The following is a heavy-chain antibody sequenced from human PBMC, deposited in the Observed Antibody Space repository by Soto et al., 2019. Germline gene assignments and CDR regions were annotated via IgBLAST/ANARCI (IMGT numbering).Heavy chain of an antibody. J-gene: IGHJ5*02. V-gene: IGHV4-30-2*05. CDR2: IYYSGST. Sequence: SETLSLTCVVSGGSISSGGYSWSWIRQPPGKGLEWIGYIYYSGSTYYNPSLKSRVTISVDTSKNQFSLKLSSVTATDTAVYYCARERPDGSRLDPWGQGTLVTVSS. CDR3: ARERPDGSRLDP. D-gene: IGHD6-13*01. CDR1: GGSISSGGYS.